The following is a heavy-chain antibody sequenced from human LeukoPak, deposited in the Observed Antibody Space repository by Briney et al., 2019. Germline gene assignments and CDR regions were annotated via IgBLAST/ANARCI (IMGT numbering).Heavy chain of an antibody. CDR3: AGGDPHWFDP. CDR1: GGSISSYY. CDR2: IYYSGST. Sequence: SETLSLTCTVSGGSISSYYWSWIRQPPGKGLEWIGYIYYSGSTNYNPSLKSRVTISVDTSKNQFSLKLSSVTAADTAVYYCAGGDPHWFDPWGQGTLVTVSS. J-gene: IGHJ5*02. V-gene: IGHV4-59*01. D-gene: IGHD2-21*02.